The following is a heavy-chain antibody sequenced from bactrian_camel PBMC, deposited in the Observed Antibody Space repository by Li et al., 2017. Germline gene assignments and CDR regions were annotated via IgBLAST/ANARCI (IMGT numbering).Heavy chain of an antibody. V-gene: IGHV3S1*01. CDR3: ATEEVGSYSDYVFESGYKY. CDR1: GFTYAKNL. D-gene: IGHD4*01. CDR2: IYTNGGGPT. Sequence: HVQLVESGGGSVQAGGSLTLSCLASGFTYAKNLMGWFRQAPGKEREGVAIIYTNGGGPTYYADSVKGRFTMSRDNTKSTVYLQMNSLKSEDTALYYCATEEVGSYSDYVFESGYKYWGQGTQVTVSS. J-gene: IGHJ4*01.